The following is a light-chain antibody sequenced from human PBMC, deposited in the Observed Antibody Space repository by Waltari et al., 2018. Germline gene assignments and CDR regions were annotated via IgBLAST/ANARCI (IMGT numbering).Light chain of an antibody. CDR3: QQRSNWPPT. V-gene: IGKV3-11*01. J-gene: IGKJ5*01. CDR1: QSVSSS. CDR2: DAS. Sequence: EIVLTQSPATLSLSPGARATLSCRASQSVSSSLAWYQQKPGQAPSLLIYDASNRATGIPARFSGSGSGTDFTLTISSLEPEDFVVYYCQQRSNWPPTFGQGTRLEIK.